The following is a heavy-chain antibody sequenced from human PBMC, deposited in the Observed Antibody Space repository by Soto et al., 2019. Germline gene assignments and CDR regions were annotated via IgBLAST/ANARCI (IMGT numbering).Heavy chain of an antibody. V-gene: IGHV4-4*02. CDR1: GDSISSSVW. J-gene: IGHJ4*02. D-gene: IGHD7-27*01. CDR3: ARKAWVRFDY. Sequence: PSETLSLTCAVSGDSISSSVWWTWVRQPPGKGLEWIGEVFHTGDTYFNPSLRRRVAMSVDKSTNEFSLKVTSVTAADTAIYYCARKAWVRFDYWGQGALVTVSS. CDR2: VFHTGDT.